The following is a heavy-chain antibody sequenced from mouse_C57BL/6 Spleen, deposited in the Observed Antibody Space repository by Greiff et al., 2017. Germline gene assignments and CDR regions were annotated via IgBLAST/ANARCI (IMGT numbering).Heavy chain of an antibody. CDR1: GYTFTSYW. CDR3: ARRLVRWGGYALDY. Sequence: QVQLKQPGAELVKPGASVKLSCKASGYTFTSYWMQWVKQRPGQGLEWIGEIDPSDSYTNYNQKFKGKATLTVDTSSSTAYMQLSSLTSEDSAVYYCARRLVRWGGYALDYWGQGTSVTVSS. CDR2: IDPSDSYT. J-gene: IGHJ4*01. V-gene: IGHV1-50*01. D-gene: IGHD1-1*01.